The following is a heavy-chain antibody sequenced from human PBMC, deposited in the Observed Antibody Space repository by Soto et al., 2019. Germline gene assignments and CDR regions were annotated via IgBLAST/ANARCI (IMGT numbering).Heavy chain of an antibody. J-gene: IGHJ4*02. CDR3: ARCDGSATYCFFFAY. Sequence: EVQVVESGGGLVQSGGSLTLSCAASGFTVSNSYMSWVRQAPGKGLEWVSASYSGGSTYYADSVKGRFTISRDNSRNTLYLHMNRLRAEDTAVYFCARCDGSATYCFFFAYWGQGTPVTVSS. CDR1: GFTVSNSY. CDR2: SYSGGST. V-gene: IGHV3-66*01. D-gene: IGHD3-10*01.